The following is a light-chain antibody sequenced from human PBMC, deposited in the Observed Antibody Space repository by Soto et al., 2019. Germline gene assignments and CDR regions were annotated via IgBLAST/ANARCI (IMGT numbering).Light chain of an antibody. CDR2: DVS. J-gene: IGKJ4*01. Sequence: EFVLPQSPAIMSLSPGERATLSCMVSQIVSSYFSWYQKKPGKASRLLIYDVSNRATGIPARFSGSWSGTYFNLTISGLEPEDFAVSYFQQRSNWPQRTFGGGTKVEIK. CDR1: QIVSSY. CDR3: QQRSNWPQRT. V-gene: IGKV3-11*01.